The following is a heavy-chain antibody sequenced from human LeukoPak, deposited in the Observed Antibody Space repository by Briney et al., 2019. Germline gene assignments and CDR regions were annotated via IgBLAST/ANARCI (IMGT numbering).Heavy chain of an antibody. CDR3: ARGYGGNSAYFDY. J-gene: IGHJ4*02. CDR2: INWNGGST. V-gene: IGHV3-20*04. CDR1: GFTFDDYE. Sequence: GGSLRLSCVASGFTFDDYEMSWVRQAPGKGLEWVSGINWNGGSTGYADSVKGRFTISRDNAKNSLYLQMNSLRAEDTAVYYCARGYGGNSAYFDYWGQGTLVTVSS. D-gene: IGHD4-23*01.